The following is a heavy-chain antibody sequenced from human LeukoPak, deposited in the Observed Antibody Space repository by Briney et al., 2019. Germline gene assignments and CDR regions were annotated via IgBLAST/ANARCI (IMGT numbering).Heavy chain of an antibody. CDR2: IIPIFGTA. Sequence: SVKVSCKASGGTFSSYAISWVRQAPGQGLEWMGGIIPIFGTANYAQKFQGRVTITTDESTSTAYMELSSLRSEDTAVYYCARAVAAAGTGPPAWDYWGQGTLVTVSS. CDR1: GGTFSSYA. D-gene: IGHD6-13*01. J-gene: IGHJ4*02. CDR3: ARAVAAAGTGPPAWDY. V-gene: IGHV1-69*05.